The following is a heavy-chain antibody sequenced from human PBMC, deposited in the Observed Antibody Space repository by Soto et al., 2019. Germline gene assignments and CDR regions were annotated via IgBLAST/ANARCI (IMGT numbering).Heavy chain of an antibody. D-gene: IGHD5-12*01. CDR2: ISGSGTYT. CDR1: GFTFNNYA. Sequence: PGWSLRLSCAASGFTFNNYAMSLVRQAPGKGLEWVSCISGSGTYTYFAYSVRGRFTISRDNSKNTMFLQMSSLRAEDTAIYYCAKSASGYYKLIAYWGQGTMVT. CDR3: AKSASGYYKLIAY. J-gene: IGHJ4*02. V-gene: IGHV3-23*01.